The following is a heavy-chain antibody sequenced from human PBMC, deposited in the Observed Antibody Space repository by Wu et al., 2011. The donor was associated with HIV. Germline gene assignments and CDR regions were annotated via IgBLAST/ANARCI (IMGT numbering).Heavy chain of an antibody. V-gene: IGHV1-69*16. CDR1: GGTFSTYT. Sequence: QVQLVQSGAEVKKPGSSVKVSCKASGGTFSTYTMNWVRQAPGQGLEWMGRIIPALGTVKYAQNFQGRVTITTDGTDESASTAYMELSSLRSDDTAVYFCAERGAESGGLLMIVESTYFDTWGQGTLVT. CDR3: AERGAESGGLLMIVESTYFDT. J-gene: IGHJ5*02. D-gene: IGHD3-10*01. CDR2: IIPALGTV.